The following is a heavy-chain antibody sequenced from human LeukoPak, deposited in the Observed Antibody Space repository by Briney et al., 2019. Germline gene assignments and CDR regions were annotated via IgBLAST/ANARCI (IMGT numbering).Heavy chain of an antibody. CDR1: GYTFTSYA. V-gene: IGHV7-4-1*02. Sequence: ASVKVSCKASGYTFTSYAMNWVRQAPGQGLEWMGWINTNTGNPTYAQGFTGWFVFSLDTSVSTAYLQISSQKAEDTAVYYCASLYDSSGYEEVYWGQGTLVTVSS. CDR3: ASLYDSSGYEEVY. CDR2: INTNTGNP. D-gene: IGHD3-22*01. J-gene: IGHJ4*02.